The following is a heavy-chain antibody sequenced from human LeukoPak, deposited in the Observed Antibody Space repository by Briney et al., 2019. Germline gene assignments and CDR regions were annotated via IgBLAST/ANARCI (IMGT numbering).Heavy chain of an antibody. J-gene: IGHJ4*02. Sequence: GSLRLSCAASGFTVSSNYMSWVRQAPGKGLEWVSVIYSGGSTYYADSVKGRFTISRDNSKNTLYLQMNSLRAEDTAVYYCAKRPPYDYGDSWGQGTLVTVSS. V-gene: IGHV3-53*01. CDR2: IYSGGST. CDR1: GFTVSSNY. CDR3: AKRPPYDYGDS. D-gene: IGHD1-1*01.